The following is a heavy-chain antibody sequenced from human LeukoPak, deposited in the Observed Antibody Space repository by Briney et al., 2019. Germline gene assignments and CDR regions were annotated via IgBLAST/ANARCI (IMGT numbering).Heavy chain of an antibody. D-gene: IGHD2-15*01. Sequence: ASVKVSCKASGYTFTSYAINWVRQAPGQGLEYMGWIRASTGSPTYAQGFTGRFVFSLDTSVNTAYLQISSLKAEDTAVYYCGRDLDSAAFDIWGQGTMVTVSS. V-gene: IGHV7-4-1*02. CDR3: GRDLDSAAFDI. CDR1: GYTFTSYA. CDR2: IRASTGSP. J-gene: IGHJ3*02.